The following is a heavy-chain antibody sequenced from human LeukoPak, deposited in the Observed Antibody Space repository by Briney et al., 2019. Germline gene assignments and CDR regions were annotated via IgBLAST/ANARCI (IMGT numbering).Heavy chain of an antibody. CDR3: ARPPGSGWYANYYYYGMDV. J-gene: IGHJ6*02. CDR2: ISYDGSNK. V-gene: IGHV3-30*03. CDR1: GFTFSNYA. D-gene: IGHD6-19*01. Sequence: PGGSLRLSCAGSGFTFSNYAMHWVRQAPGKGLEWVALISYDGSNKYYADSVKGRFTISRDNAKNTLYLQMNSLRAEDTAVYYCARPPGSGWYANYYYYGMDVWGQGTTVTVSS.